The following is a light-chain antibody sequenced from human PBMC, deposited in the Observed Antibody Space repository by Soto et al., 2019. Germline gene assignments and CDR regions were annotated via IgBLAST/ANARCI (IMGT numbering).Light chain of an antibody. CDR1: QSISSW. V-gene: IGKV1-5*01. CDR2: DAS. CDR3: QQYNSYSQT. Sequence: DIKMTQSPSTLSAYVGDRVTITCRASQSISSWLAWYQQKPGKAPKLLIYDASSLESGVPSRFSGSGSGTEFTLTISSLQPDDFATYYCQQYNSYSQTFGQGTKVDI. J-gene: IGKJ1*01.